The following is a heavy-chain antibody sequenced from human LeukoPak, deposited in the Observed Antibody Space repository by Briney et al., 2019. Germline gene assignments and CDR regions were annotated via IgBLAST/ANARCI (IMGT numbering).Heavy chain of an antibody. D-gene: IGHD1-26*01. Sequence: GGSLRLSCAASGFTFSSYAMSWVRHAPGKGLEWVSAISGSGGSTYYADSVKGRFTISRDNSKNTLYLQMNSLRAEDTAVYYCAKEYGRYYYYYMDVWGKGTTVTVSS. CDR1: GFTFSSYA. CDR3: AKEYGRYYYYYMDV. CDR2: ISGSGGST. V-gene: IGHV3-23*01. J-gene: IGHJ6*03.